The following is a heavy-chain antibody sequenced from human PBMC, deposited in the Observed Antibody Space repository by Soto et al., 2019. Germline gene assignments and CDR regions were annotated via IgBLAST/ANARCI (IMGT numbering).Heavy chain of an antibody. J-gene: IGHJ4*02. V-gene: IGHV4-31*03. Sequence: QVQLQESGPGLVKPSQTLSLTCTVSGGSISSGGYYWSWIRQHPGKGLEWIGYIYYSGSTYYNPSLQSRVTISVDTSKNQFSLKLSSVTAADTAVYYCARDFRSGYYLPRYWGQGTLVTVSS. CDR3: ARDFRSGYYLPRY. CDR1: GGSISSGGYY. CDR2: IYYSGST. D-gene: IGHD3-3*01.